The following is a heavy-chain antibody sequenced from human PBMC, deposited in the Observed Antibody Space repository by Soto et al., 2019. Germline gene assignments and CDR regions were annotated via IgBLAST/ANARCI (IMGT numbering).Heavy chain of an antibody. J-gene: IGHJ4*02. CDR2: VDGSDDK. D-gene: IGHD1-1*01. Sequence: QITLKESGPTLVKPTQTLTLTCTFSGFSLTTNTVAVGWIRQPPGKALEWLAIVDGSDDKFYSPSLKSRLTITKDTSTNQVVLTMTYMEPVDTATYYCARRYDPYYFHYWGQGTLVTVSS. CDR1: GFSLTTNTVA. CDR3: ARRYDPYYFHY. V-gene: IGHV2-5*01.